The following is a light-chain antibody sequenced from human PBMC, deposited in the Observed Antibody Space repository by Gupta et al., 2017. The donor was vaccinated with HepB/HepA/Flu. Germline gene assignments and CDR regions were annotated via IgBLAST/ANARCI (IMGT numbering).Light chain of an antibody. CDR3: QQYNSLWT. J-gene: IGKJ2*01. Sequence: DIQMSQSPSTLSASVGDRVTFTCRASQSISSWLAWYQQKPGKAPKLLIYKAFSLESGVPSRFSGSGSGTEFTLTISSLQPDDFATYYCQQYNSLWTFGQWTKLEIK. V-gene: IGKV1-5*03. CDR1: QSISSW. CDR2: KAF.